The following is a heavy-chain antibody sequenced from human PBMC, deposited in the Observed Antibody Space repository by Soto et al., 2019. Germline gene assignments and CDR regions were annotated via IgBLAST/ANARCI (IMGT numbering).Heavy chain of an antibody. CDR2: IYPGDSDT. CDR1: GYSFTSYW. V-gene: IGHV5-51*07. CDR3: ARHMTSVLGITDY. Sequence: GESVKISFKGSGYSFTSYWIGWVHQMPGKGLEWMGIIYPGDSDTRYSPSFQGQVTISADKSISTAYLQWSSLKASDTAMYYCARHMTSVLGITDYWGQGTLVTVSS. D-gene: IGHD7-27*01. J-gene: IGHJ4*02.